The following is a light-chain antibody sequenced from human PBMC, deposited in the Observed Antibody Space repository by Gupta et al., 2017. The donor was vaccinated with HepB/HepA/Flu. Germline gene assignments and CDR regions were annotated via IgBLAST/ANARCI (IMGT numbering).Light chain of an antibody. CDR1: QSVKNS. CDR3: QQRSNWPLT. Sequence: DIVLTQSPATLSLSPGESATLPCRASQSVKNSLAWYQQKPGQATRLLIYDASNRATGIAARFSGSGSGTDFTLTISRLEPEDFAIYYCQQRSNWPLTFGGGTKVEIK. V-gene: IGKV3-11*01. CDR2: DAS. J-gene: IGKJ4*01.